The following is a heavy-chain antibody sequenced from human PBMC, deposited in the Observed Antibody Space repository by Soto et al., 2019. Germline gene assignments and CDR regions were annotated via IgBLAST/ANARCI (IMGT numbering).Heavy chain of an antibody. CDR1: GFTFSSYA. V-gene: IGHV3-23*01. CDR2: ISGTGGAI. J-gene: IGHJ5*01. CDR3: AKTSGSYYPTGSWFDS. D-gene: IGHD3-10*01. Sequence: EVQLLESGGGLVQPGGSLRLSCAASGFTFSSYAMSWVRQAPGKGLEWVSTISGTGGAIYYADSVKGRFTISRDNSKSTLYRQMNSLRAEDTAVYYGAKTSGSYYPTGSWFDSWAQGTLLTVSS.